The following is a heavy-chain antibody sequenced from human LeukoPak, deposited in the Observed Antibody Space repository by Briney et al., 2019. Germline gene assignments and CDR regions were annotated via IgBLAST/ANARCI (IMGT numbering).Heavy chain of an antibody. CDR2: VYYGGST. CDR1: GGSISSSDYY. D-gene: IGHD3-22*01. J-gene: IGHJ4*02. V-gene: IGHV4-39*01. CDR3: ARRISAYDSSGYSTGDAFDF. Sequence: SDTLSLTCTVSGGSISSSDYYWGWIRQPPGKGLEWIGIVYYGGSTHYNPSHKGRVTLSVDTSKNQFSLKLTSVTAADTAVYYCARRISAYDSSGYSTGDAFDFWGQGILVTVSS.